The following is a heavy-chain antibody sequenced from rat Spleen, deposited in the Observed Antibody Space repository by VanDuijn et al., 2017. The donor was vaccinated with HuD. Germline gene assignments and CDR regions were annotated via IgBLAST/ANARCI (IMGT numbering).Heavy chain of an antibody. D-gene: IGHD4-4*01. V-gene: IGHV5-7*01. CDR2: IIYDGSNT. J-gene: IGHJ1*01. CDR1: GFTFSDYN. CDR3: ARRGNSVYWNFDF. Sequence: EVQLVESGGGLVQPGRSLKLSCAASGFTFSDYNMAWVRQAPKKGLEWVATIIYDGSNTYYRDSVKGRFTISRDNAKSTLYLQMDSLRSEDTATYYCARRGNSVYWNFDFWGPGTMVTVSS.